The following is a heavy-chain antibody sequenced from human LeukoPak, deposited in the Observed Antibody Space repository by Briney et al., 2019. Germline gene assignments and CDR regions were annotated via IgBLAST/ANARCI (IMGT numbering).Heavy chain of an antibody. D-gene: IGHD6-19*01. Sequence: GGSLRLSCAASGFTFSSYAMSWVRLAPGKGLEWVSAISGSGGSTYYADSVKGRFTISRDNSKNTLYLQMNSLRAEDTAVYYCAKGLAGYYYGMDVWGQGTTVTVSS. CDR2: ISGSGGST. CDR1: GFTFSSYA. J-gene: IGHJ6*02. V-gene: IGHV3-23*01. CDR3: AKGLAGYYYGMDV.